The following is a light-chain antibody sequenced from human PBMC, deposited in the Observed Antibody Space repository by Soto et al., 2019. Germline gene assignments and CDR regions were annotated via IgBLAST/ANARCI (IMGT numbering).Light chain of an antibody. V-gene: IGKV4-1*01. Sequence: DIVMTQSPDSLAVSLGERATINCKSSQSVLHSSNNKNYLAWYQQKPGKPPRLLIYWASTRESGVPDRFSGSGSATDFTLTISRLQAEDVAVYYCHQYYSVPQTFCQGTNLDIK. CDR2: WAS. CDR1: QSVLHSSNNKNY. CDR3: HQYYSVPQT. J-gene: IGKJ2*01.